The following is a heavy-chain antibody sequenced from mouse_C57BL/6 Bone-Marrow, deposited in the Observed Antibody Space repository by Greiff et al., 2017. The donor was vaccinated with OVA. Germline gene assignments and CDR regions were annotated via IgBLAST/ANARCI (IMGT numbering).Heavy chain of an antibody. D-gene: IGHD2-10*02. CDR1: GYSITSGYY. CDR3: ARRYVNLFDY. CDR2: ISYDGSN. V-gene: IGHV3-6*01. Sequence: ESGPGLVKPSQSLSLTCSVTGYSITSGYYWNWIRQFPGNKLEWMGYISYDGSNNYNPSLKNRISITRDTSKNQFFLKLNSVTTEDTATYYCARRYVNLFDYWGQGTTLTVSS. J-gene: IGHJ2*01.